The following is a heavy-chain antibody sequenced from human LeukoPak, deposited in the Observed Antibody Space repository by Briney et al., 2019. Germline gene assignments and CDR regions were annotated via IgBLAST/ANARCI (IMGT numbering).Heavy chain of an antibody. Sequence: PGGSLRLSCAAYGFGVSVNYMSWVRQAPGKGLEWVSVLYASGTTKYADSVKGRFTISRDTSDNTLNLQMNGLGAEDSAVYYCAAKGNGYTGIYVFAHWGQGTLVTVSA. CDR1: GFGVSVNY. CDR3: AAKGNGYTGIYVFAH. J-gene: IGHJ4*02. V-gene: IGHV3-66*01. D-gene: IGHD1-26*01. CDR2: LYASGTT.